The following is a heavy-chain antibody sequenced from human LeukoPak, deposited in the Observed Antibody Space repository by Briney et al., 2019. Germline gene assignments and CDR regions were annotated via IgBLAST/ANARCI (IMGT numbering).Heavy chain of an antibody. J-gene: IGHJ4*02. V-gene: IGHV3-21*04. CDR2: ISSSSSYI. CDR1: GFTFSSYS. Sequence: GGSLRLSCAASGFTFSSYSMNWVRQAPGKGLEWVSSISSSSSYIYYADPVKGRFTISRDNAKNSLYLQMNSLRAEDTAVYYCAKDTVVVPAAMGSYWGQGTLVTVSS. D-gene: IGHD2-2*01. CDR3: AKDTVVVPAAMGSY.